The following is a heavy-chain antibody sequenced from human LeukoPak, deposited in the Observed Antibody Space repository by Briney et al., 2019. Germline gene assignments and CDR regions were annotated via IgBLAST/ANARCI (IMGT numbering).Heavy chain of an antibody. J-gene: IGHJ4*02. CDR1: GFTFSSYG. V-gene: IGHV3-23*01. CDR3: AKAPVTTCSGAYCYPFDY. Sequence: GGSLRLSCAASGFTFSSYGMSWVRQAPGKGLEWVSAISGSGGSTYYADSVKGRFTISRDNSKNTLYLQMNSLRAEDTAVYYCAKAPVTTCSGAYCYPFDYWSQGTLVTVSS. D-gene: IGHD2-15*01. CDR2: ISGSGGST.